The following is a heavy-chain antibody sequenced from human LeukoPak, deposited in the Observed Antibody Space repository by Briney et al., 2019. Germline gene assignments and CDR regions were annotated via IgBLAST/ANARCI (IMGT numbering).Heavy chain of an antibody. CDR2: MIPIFGTA. Sequence: EASVKVSCKASGGTFSSYAISWVRQAPGQALESMGGMIPIFGTANSAQKFQGRVSITTDESTSTAYMELSSLRSEDTGVYYCARGPYYDSSGYYDYWGQGTLVTVSS. CDR3: ARGPYYDSSGYYDY. J-gene: IGHJ4*02. CDR1: GGTFSSYA. V-gene: IGHV1-69*05. D-gene: IGHD3-22*01.